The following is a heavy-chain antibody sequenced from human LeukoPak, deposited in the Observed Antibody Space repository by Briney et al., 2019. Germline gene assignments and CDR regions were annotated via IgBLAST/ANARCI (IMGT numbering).Heavy chain of an antibody. CDR2: ISGSGGST. CDR3: AKGSHYDFWGGYGYYFDY. CDR1: GFTFRSYA. J-gene: IGHJ4*02. V-gene: IGHV3-23*01. D-gene: IGHD3-3*01. Sequence: GGSLRLSCAASGFTFRSYAMSWVRQAPGKGLEWVSAISGSGGSTYYADSVKGRFTISRDNSKNTLYLQMNSLRAEDTAVYYCAKGSHYDFWGGYGYYFDYWGQGTLVTVSS.